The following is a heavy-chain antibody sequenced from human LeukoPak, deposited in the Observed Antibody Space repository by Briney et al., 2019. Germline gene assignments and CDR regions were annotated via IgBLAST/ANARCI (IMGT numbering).Heavy chain of an antibody. Sequence: GGSLRLSCVVSGFTVSGDYISWFRQAPGKGLEWVSYISVSSSIIYYADSVKGRSTISRDNAKNSLYLQMNSLRDEDTAVYYCAREGSGYPDYWGQGTLVTVSS. J-gene: IGHJ4*02. CDR1: GFTVSGDY. V-gene: IGHV3-48*02. D-gene: IGHD3-22*01. CDR2: ISVSSSII. CDR3: AREGSGYPDY.